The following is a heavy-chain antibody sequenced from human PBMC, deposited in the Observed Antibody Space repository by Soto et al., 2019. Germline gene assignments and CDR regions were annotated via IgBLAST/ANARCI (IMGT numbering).Heavy chain of an antibody. CDR2: LVVGSGNT. V-gene: IGHV1-58*01. D-gene: IGHD3-3*01. Sequence: SVKVSCKTFGFMFTSSAVQWVRQARGQRLEWIGWLVVGSGNTHYAQHFQERVTLTRDMSTGTAYMELSSLRSEDTAVYYCAAVPVLRFLKWLPAYFDYWGQGTLVTVSS. J-gene: IGHJ4*02. CDR3: AAVPVLRFLKWLPAYFDY. CDR1: GFMFTSSA.